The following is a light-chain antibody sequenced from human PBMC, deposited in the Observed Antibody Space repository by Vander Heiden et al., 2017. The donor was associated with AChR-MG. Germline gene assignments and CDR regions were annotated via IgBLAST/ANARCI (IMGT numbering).Light chain of an antibody. CDR3: QVWDSSSDHVV. V-gene: IGLV3-21*04. J-gene: IGLJ2*01. Sequence: SYVLTQPPSVPVAPGKTARITCGGNNIGSKSVHWYQQKPGQAPVQVIYYDSDRPSGIPERFSGSNSGNTATLTISRVEAGDEADYYCQVWDSSSDHVVFGGGTKLTVL. CDR1: NIGSKS. CDR2: YDS.